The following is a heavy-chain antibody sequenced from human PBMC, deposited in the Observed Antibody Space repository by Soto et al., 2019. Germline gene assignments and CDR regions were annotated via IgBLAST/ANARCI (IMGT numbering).Heavy chain of an antibody. CDR2: MNPNRGNT. CDR1: GYTFTSYD. J-gene: IGHJ4*02. D-gene: IGHD6-19*01. CDR3: AGASSGGWSKQ. V-gene: IGHV1-8*01. Sequence: QVQLVQSGAEVKKPGASVKVSCKASGYTFTSYDINWVRQATGQGLEWTGWMNPNRGNTGYAQKFQGRVTMTSKTPISTAYMELSSRRSGDTALYYCAGASSGGWSKQWGQGPLVTVSS.